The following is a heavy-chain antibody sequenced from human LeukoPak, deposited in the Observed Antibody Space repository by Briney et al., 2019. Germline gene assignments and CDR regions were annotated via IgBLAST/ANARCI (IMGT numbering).Heavy chain of an antibody. V-gene: IGHV6-1*01. D-gene: IGHD6-13*01. CDR3: ARGHSRSWYNWFDP. CDR2: TYYRSKWYN. J-gene: IGHJ5*02. CDR1: GDSVSSNSAA. Sequence: SQTLSPTCAISGDSVSSNSAAWNWTRQSPSRGLEWLGRTYYRSKWYNDYAVSVKSRITIHPDTSKNQFSLHLNSVTPEDTAVYYCARGHSRSWYNWFDPWGQGTLVTVSS.